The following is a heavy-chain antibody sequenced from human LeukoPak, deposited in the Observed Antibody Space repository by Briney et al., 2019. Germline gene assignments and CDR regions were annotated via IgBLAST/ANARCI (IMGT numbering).Heavy chain of an antibody. CDR1: GYTFTSYG. CDR3: ARGGPTMYGADYGGKTLVDV. Sequence: ASVKVSCTASGYTFTSYGISWVRQAPGQGLEWMGWISAYNGNTNYAQKLQGRVTMTTDTSTSTAYMELRSLRSDDTAVYYCARGGPTMYGADYGGKTLVDVWGQGTTVTVSS. J-gene: IGHJ6*02. V-gene: IGHV1-18*01. D-gene: IGHD4-23*01. CDR2: ISAYNGNT.